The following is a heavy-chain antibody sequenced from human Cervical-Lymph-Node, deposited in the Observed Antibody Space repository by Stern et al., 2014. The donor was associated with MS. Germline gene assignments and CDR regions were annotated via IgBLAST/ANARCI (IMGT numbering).Heavy chain of an antibody. D-gene: IGHD4-17*01. V-gene: IGHV5-51*01. Sequence: EVQLVESGAEVKKPGESLKISCKGSGYSFTANWIALVRQMPGQGLEWMGIIYPGDSNTRYSPSVQGQVTISADKSISTAYLQWSSLKASDTAMYCCARDYGDYAFDYWGQGTLVTVSS. CDR1: GYSFTANW. CDR3: ARDYGDYAFDY. CDR2: IYPGDSNT. J-gene: IGHJ4*02.